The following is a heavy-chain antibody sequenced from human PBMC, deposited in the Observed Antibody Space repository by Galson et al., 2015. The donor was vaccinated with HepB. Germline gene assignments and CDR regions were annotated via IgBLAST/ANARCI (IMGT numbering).Heavy chain of an antibody. CDR2: IYYSGST. CDR3: ARHWGYYGSGSSRRDAFDI. Sequence: ETLSLTCTVSGGSISSYYWSWIRQPPGKGLEWIGYIYYSGSTNYDPSLKSRVTISVDTSKNQFSLKLSSVTAADTAMYYCARHWGYYGSGSSRRDAFDIWCQGTMVTVSS. V-gene: IGHV4-59*01. D-gene: IGHD3-10*01. J-gene: IGHJ3*02. CDR1: GGSISSYY.